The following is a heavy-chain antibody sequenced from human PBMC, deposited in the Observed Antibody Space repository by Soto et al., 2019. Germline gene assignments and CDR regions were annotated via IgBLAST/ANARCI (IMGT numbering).Heavy chain of an antibody. CDR2: IYPSGPT. J-gene: IGHJ5*02. D-gene: IGHD2-15*01. CDR1: GGSISSGGYS. CDR3: ATASGYCRGGSFPVGWSDP. V-gene: IGHV4-30-2*01. Sequence: QLQLQESGSGLVKPSQTLSLTCAVSGGSISSGGYSWSWIRQPPGKGLEWIGDIYPSGPTYYNPSPTSRLTSSLARSTKQSSVKLSSLPAPDPAVYSWATASGYCRGGSFPVGWSDPWGQGTLVTVSS.